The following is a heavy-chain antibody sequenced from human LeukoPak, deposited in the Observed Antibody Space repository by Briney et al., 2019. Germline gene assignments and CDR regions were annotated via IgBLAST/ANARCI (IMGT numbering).Heavy chain of an antibody. CDR1: GFTFSSYA. V-gene: IGHV3-23*01. J-gene: IGHJ3*01. CDR2: ISGSGGST. D-gene: IGHD3-22*01. Sequence: GGSLRLSCAASGFTFSSYAMSWVRQAPGKGLEWGSAISGSGGSTYYAHSVKGRFTIPRDNSKNTLYLQMNSLRAEDPAVYYCAKDGRYYDGSSYYSHYGFDLWGQGTMVTVSS. CDR3: AKDGRYYDGSSYYSHYGFDL.